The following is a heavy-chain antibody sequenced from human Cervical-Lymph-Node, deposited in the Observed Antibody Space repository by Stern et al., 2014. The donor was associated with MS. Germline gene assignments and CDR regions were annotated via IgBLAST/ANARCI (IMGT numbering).Heavy chain of an antibody. CDR2: ISGYKGNT. CDR3: AIMGTNGIDV. CDR1: GDTFGTYG. Sequence: VQLEESGTEVKKPGASVKVSCKASGDTFGTYGVNWVRQAPGQRLEWLGWISGYKGNTSYAQRLQGRVTLTTDTSTTTAYMELRSLRSDDTAVYYCAIMGTNGIDVWGQGTTVTVSS. D-gene: IGHD5-18*01. V-gene: IGHV1-18*01. J-gene: IGHJ6*02.